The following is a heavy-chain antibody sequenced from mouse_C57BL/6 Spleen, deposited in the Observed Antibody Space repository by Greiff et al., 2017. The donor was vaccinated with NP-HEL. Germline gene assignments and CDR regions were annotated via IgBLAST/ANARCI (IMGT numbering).Heavy chain of an antibody. CDR1: GYTFTSYW. V-gene: IGHV1-69*01. Sequence: VQLQQPGAELVMPGASVKLSCKASGYTFTSYWMHWVKQRPGQGLEWIGEIDPSDSYTNYNQKFKGKSTLTVDKSSSTAYMQLSSLTSEDSAVYYCARHYGSSSLYFDYWGQGTTLTVSS. CDR2: IDPSDSYT. J-gene: IGHJ2*01. D-gene: IGHD1-1*01. CDR3: ARHYGSSSLYFDY.